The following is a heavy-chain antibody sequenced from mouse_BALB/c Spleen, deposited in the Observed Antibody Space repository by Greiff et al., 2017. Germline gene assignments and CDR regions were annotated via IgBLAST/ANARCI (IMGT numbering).Heavy chain of an antibody. CDR1: GFTFSDYY. J-gene: IGHJ3*01. Sequence: EVQLVESGGGLVKPGGSLKLSCAASGFTFSDYYMYWVRQTPEKRLEWVATISDGGSYTYYPDSVKGRFTISRDNAKNNLYLQMSSLKSEDTAMYYCARGTPGFAYWGQGTLVTVSA. CDR3: ARGTPGFAY. CDR2: ISDGGSYT. V-gene: IGHV5-4*02.